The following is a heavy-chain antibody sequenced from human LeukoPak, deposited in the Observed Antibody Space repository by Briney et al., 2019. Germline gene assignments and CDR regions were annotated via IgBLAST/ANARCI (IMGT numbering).Heavy chain of an antibody. CDR2: ISYDGSDR. J-gene: IGHJ4*02. CDR3: AKVRVVFNWNYAYYFDY. CDR1: GFTFSSDA. D-gene: IGHD1-7*01. V-gene: IGHV3-30*18. Sequence: PGGSLRLSCAASGFTFSSDAVSWVRQAPGKGLEWVALISYDGSDRYYADSVKGRFTISRDNSKNTLYLQMNSLRPEDTAVYYCAKVRVVFNWNYAYYFDYWGQGTLVTVSS.